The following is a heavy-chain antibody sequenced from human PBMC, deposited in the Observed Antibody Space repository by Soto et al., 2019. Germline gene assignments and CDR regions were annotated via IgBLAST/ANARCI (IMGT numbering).Heavy chain of an antibody. V-gene: IGHV3-30-3*01. Sequence: QVQLVESGGGLVQPGRSLRLSCAASGFTFSSYAMHWVRQAPGKGLEWVAVISYDGSNKYYADSVKGRFTISRDNSKNTLYLQMNSLRAEDTAVYYCARAWIQLWLLDYWGQGTLVTVSS. CDR2: ISYDGSNK. CDR1: GFTFSSYA. J-gene: IGHJ4*02. CDR3: ARAWIQLWLLDY. D-gene: IGHD5-18*01.